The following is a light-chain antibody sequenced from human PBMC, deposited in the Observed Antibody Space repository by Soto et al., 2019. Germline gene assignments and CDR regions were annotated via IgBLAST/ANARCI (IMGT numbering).Light chain of an antibody. CDR1: QTISSW. CDR3: QQYTNWPPIT. Sequence: DIQMTQSPSTLSGSVGDRVTITFRASQTISSWLAWYQQKPGKAPKLLIYKASTLKSGVPSRFSGSGSGTEFTLTISSLQSEDAAVYYCQQYTNWPPITFGQGTRLEIK. CDR2: KAS. J-gene: IGKJ5*01. V-gene: IGKV1-5*03.